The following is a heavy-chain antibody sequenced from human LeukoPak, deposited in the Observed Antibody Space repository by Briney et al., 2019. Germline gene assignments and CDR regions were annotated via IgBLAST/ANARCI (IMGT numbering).Heavy chain of an antibody. Sequence: GASVKVSCKASGYTFTSYDIIWVRQASGQGLEWMGWMNPNSGHTGYPHKFQGRVTMTRSTSISTAYMELTGLTSEDSAIYYCTRGSSGRRDNWGQGTLVTVSA. D-gene: IGHD6-19*01. J-gene: IGHJ4*02. CDR2: MNPNSGHT. CDR1: GYTFTSYD. CDR3: TRGSSGRRDN. V-gene: IGHV1-8*01.